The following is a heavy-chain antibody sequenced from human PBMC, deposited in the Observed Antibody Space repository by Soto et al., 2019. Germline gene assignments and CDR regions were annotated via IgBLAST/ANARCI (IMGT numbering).Heavy chain of an antibody. D-gene: IGHD5-18*01. V-gene: IGHV4-61*03. Sequence: SETLSLTCTVSGASISGGTYYWTWIRQAPGKGLEWVGHIYYTGSTNYNPALNDRVTISVDTSKNHFSLQLASVAAADTAVYYCARGAGFSYASTWFDIWGQGTLVTVSS. J-gene: IGHJ5*02. CDR2: IYYTGST. CDR1: GASISGGTYY. CDR3: ARGAGFSYASTWFDI.